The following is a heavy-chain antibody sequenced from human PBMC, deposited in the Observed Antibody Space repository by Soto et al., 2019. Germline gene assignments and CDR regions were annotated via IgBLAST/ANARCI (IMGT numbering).Heavy chain of an antibody. Sequence: GAVKVSFKTSGFTFSKYYMHWLRQVPGQGLEWVGVINPSGRTTSYAQKFLGRVTVTRDASTATVYLELNSLRSGDTAVYYCARDLDVTTVTTSFDSWGQGTLVTVSS. J-gene: IGHJ4*02. CDR3: ARDLDVTTVTTSFDS. D-gene: IGHD4-17*01. CDR1: GFTFSKYY. CDR2: INPSGRTT. V-gene: IGHV1-46*01.